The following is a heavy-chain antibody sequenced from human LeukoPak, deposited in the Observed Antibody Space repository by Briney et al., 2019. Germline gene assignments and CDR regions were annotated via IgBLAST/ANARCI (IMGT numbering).Heavy chain of an antibody. CDR1: GITFSSYG. CDR2: ISSTGGTT. D-gene: IGHD3-10*01. V-gene: IGHV3-23*01. CDR3: ARDFGGY. J-gene: IGHJ4*02. Sequence: GGSLRLSCAASGITFSSYGMSWVRQAPGKGLEWVSSISSTGGTTYYADSVKGRFTISRDNAKNSLYLQMNSLRAEDTAVYYCARDFGGYWGQGTLVTVSS.